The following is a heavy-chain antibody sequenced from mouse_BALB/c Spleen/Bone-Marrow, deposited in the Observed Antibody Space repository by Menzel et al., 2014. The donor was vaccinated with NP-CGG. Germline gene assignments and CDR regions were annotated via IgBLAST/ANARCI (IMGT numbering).Heavy chain of an antibody. CDR2: VDPANGNT. CDR3: ARYRLGTYFDY. CDR1: GFNIKDTY. Sequence: EVKLVESGAELVKPGASVKLSCTASGFNIKDTYMHWVKQRPEQGLEWIGRVDPANGNTKYDPKFQGKATITADTSSNIAYLQLSSLTSEDTAVYYCARYRLGTYFDYWGQGTTLTVSS. J-gene: IGHJ2*01. D-gene: IGHD2-14*01. V-gene: IGHV14-3*02.